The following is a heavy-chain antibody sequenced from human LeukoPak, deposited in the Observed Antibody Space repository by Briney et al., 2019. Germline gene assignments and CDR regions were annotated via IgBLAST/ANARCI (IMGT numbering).Heavy chain of an antibody. CDR1: GFTVSSNY. V-gene: IGHV3-66*01. CDR3: AKDSWFDP. J-gene: IGHJ5*02. CDR2: IYSGDST. Sequence: PGGSLRLSCAASGFTVSSNYMSWVRQAPGKGLEWVSVIYSGDSTFYADSVKGRFTISRDNSKNTLYLQMNSLRAEDTAVYYCAKDSWFDPWGQGALVTVSS.